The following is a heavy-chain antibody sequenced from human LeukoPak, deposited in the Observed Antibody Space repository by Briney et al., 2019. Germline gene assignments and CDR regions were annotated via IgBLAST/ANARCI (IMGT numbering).Heavy chain of an antibody. J-gene: IGHJ6*03. D-gene: IGHD1-26*01. V-gene: IGHV4-39*07. CDR3: ARDREGATTHSYSYSMDV. CDR1: GGSISSSSYY. CDR2: IDYSRST. Sequence: SETLSLTCTVSGGSISSSSYYWGWIRQRPGKGLEWIGSIDYSRSTYYNPARKSRVTISVDTSNNQFSLKLSSVTAADTAVYYCARDREGATTHSYSYSMDVWGKGTTVTISS.